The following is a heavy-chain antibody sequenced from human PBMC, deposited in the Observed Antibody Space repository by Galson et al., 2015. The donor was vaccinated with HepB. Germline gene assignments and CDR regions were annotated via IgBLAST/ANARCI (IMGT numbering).Heavy chain of an antibody. CDR1: GYTFTSYG. CDR3: ARDSYSSGTTDAFDI. Sequence: SVKVSCKASGYTFTSYGISWVRQAPGQGLEWMGWISAYNGNTNYAQKLQGRVTMTTDTSTSTAYMELRSLRSDDTAVYYCARDSYSSGTTDAFDIWGQGTMVTVSS. V-gene: IGHV1-18*04. CDR2: ISAYNGNT. J-gene: IGHJ3*02. D-gene: IGHD6-19*01.